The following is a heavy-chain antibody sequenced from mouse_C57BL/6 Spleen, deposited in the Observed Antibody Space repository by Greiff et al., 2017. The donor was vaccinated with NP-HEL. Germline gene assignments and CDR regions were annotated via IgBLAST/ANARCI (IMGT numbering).Heavy chain of an antibody. CDR1: GYAFSSSW. CDR2: IYPGDGDT. V-gene: IGHV1-82*01. D-gene: IGHD4-1*02. Sequence: QVQLKQSGPELVKPGASVKISCKASGYAFSSSWMNWVKQRPGKGLEWIGRIYPGDGDTNYNGKFKGKATLTADKSSSTAYMQLSSLTSEDSAVYFCARQKATGYFDYWGQGTTLTVSS. CDR3: ARQKATGYFDY. J-gene: IGHJ2*01.